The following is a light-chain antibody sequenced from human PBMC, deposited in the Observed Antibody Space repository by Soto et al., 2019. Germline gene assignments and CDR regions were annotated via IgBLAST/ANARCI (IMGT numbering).Light chain of an antibody. CDR2: GAS. CDR3: QQSLSTPWS. Sequence: EIVLTQSPGTLSLSPGERATLSCRASQSVSSSYLAWYQQKPGQAPRLLIYGASSRATGIPDRFSGSGSGTDFTLTISRLEPEDFASYYCQQSLSTPWSFGQGTKV. CDR1: QSVSSSY. J-gene: IGKJ1*01. V-gene: IGKV3-20*01.